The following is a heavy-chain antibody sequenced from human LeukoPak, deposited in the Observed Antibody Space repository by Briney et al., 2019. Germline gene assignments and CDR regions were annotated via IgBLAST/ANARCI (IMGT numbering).Heavy chain of an antibody. J-gene: IGHJ3*02. D-gene: IGHD5-18*01. CDR2: IYHSGST. Sequence: SQTLSLTCAVSGGSNSSGGYSWSWIRQPPGEGLEWIGYIYHSGSTYYNPSLKSRVTISVDRSKNQFSLKLSSVTAADTAVYYCARGGNGYFSNAFDIWGQGTMVTVSS. CDR3: ARGGNGYFSNAFDI. V-gene: IGHV4-30-2*01. CDR1: GGSNSSGGYS.